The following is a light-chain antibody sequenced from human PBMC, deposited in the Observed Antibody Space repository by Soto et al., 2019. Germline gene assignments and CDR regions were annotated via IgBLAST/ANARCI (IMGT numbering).Light chain of an antibody. Sequence: IQMTQFPSSLSATVGDRVTITCRASQDIRSGLGWYQQKPGKAPKLLIYKASSLESGVPSRFSGSGSGTELTLTISSLQPDDFAAYYCQQYNSYWTFGQGTKVDIK. J-gene: IGKJ1*01. CDR1: QDIRSG. V-gene: IGKV1-5*03. CDR3: QQYNSYWT. CDR2: KAS.